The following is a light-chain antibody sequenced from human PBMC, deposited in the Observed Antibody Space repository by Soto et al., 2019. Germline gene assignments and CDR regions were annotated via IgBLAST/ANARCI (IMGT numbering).Light chain of an antibody. CDR2: DVS. CDR3: SSYTSSSNVRNV. Sequence: QSALTQPASVSGSPGQSITISCTGTSSDVGGYNYVSWYQQHPGKAPKLMIYDVSNRPSGVSNRFSGSKSGNTASLTISGLEAEDEADYYYSSYTSSSNVRNVFRTGTKVTFL. V-gene: IGLV2-14*01. J-gene: IGLJ1*01. CDR1: SSDVGGYNY.